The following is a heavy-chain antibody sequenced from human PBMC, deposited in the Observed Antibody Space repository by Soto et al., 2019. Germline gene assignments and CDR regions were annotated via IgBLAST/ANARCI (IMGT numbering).Heavy chain of an antibody. CDR1: GGTFSSYA. Sequence: GASVKVSGKASGGTFSSYAISWVRQAPGQGLEWMGGIIPFFGTANYAQKFQGRVTITADKSTSTAYMELCSLRSEDTAVYYCAREQAPYYGMDGWGKGNRVTASS. CDR2: IIPFFGTA. V-gene: IGHV1-69*06. CDR3: AREQAPYYGMDG. J-gene: IGHJ6*01.